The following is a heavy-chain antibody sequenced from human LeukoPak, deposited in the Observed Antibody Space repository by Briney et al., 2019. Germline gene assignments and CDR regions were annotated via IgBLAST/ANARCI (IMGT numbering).Heavy chain of an antibody. Sequence: PSETLSLTCTVSGGSISSYYWSWIRQPAGKGLEWIGRIYTSGSTNYNPSLKSRVTIPVDTSKNQFSLKLSSVTAADTAVYYCARHRTTVTNFDYWGQGTLVTVSS. CDR3: ARHRTTVTNFDY. V-gene: IGHV4-4*07. CDR2: IYTSGST. J-gene: IGHJ4*02. CDR1: GGSISSYY. D-gene: IGHD4-17*01.